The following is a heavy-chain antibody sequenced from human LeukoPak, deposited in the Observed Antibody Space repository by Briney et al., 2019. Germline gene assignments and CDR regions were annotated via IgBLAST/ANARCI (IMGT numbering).Heavy chain of an antibody. V-gene: IGHV4-30-2*01. J-gene: IGHJ4*02. D-gene: IGHD3-22*01. CDR1: GGSISSGGYY. Sequence: PSQTLSLTCTVSGGSISSGGYYWSWIRQPPGKGLEWIGYIYHSGSTYYNPSLKSRVTISVDRSKNQFSLKLSSVTAADTAVYYCARAERYYDSSGYWGQGTLVTVSS. CDR3: ARAERYYDSSGY. CDR2: IYHSGST.